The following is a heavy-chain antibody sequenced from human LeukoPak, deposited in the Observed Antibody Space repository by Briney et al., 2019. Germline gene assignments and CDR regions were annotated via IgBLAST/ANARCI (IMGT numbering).Heavy chain of an antibody. CDR2: IRSKAYGGTT. J-gene: IGHJ6*03. Sequence: GGSLRLSCTASGFTFGDYAMSWVRQAPGKGLEGVGFIRSKAYGGTTEYAASVNGRFTISRDDSKSIAYLQMNSLKTEDTAVYYCTRGLLYYYMDVWGKGTTVTISS. V-gene: IGHV3-49*04. CDR3: TRGLLYYYMDV. CDR1: GFTFGDYA.